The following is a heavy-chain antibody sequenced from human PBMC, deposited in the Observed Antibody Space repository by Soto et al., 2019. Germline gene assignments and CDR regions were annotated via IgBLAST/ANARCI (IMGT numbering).Heavy chain of an antibody. CDR2: IIPIFGTA. Sequence: QVQLVQSGAEVKKPGSSVKVSCKASGGSFSSYAISWVRQAPGQGVEWMGGIIPIFGTADYAQKFQGRVTITAEESTNTGYMQLRSLRSEDTAVYYCASGSPHPLFLDVWGQGTTVTVSS. CDR3: ASGSPHPLFLDV. CDR1: GGSFSSYA. V-gene: IGHV1-69*01. J-gene: IGHJ6*02. D-gene: IGHD1-26*01.